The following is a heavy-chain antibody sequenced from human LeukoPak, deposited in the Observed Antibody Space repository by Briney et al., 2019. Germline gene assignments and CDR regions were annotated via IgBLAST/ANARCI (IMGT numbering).Heavy chain of an antibody. J-gene: IGHJ4*02. D-gene: IGHD2-21*02. CDR3: AKVFGKIHGVTYDY. CDR1: GFTFSSYS. V-gene: IGHV3-21*01. CDR2: ISSSSSYI. Sequence: KPGGSLRLSCAASGFTFSSYSMNWVRQAPGKGLEWVSSISSSSSYIYYADSVKGRFTISRDNAKNSLYLQMNSLRAEDTAVYYCAKVFGKIHGVTYDYWGQGTLVTVSS.